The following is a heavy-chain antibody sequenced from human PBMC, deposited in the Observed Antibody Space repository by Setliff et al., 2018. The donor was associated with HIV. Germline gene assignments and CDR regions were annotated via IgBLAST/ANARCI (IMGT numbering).Heavy chain of an antibody. CDR3: ARDLEDCSSTSCYVQGVNYYYYGMDV. CDR1: GYTFTSYY. Sequence: ASVKVSCKASGYTFTSYYMHWVRQAPGRGLEWMGIINPSGGSTSYAQKFQGRVTMTRDTSTSTVYMELSSLRSEDTAVYYCARDLEDCSSTSCYVQGVNYYYYGMDVWGQGTTVTVSS. CDR2: INPSGGST. V-gene: IGHV1-46*01. D-gene: IGHD2-2*01. J-gene: IGHJ6*02.